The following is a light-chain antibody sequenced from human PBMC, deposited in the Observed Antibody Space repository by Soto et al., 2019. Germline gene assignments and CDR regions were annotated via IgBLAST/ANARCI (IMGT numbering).Light chain of an antibody. CDR1: SSDVGGYNY. CDR3: CSYAGSYTVL. Sequence: QSALTQPRSVSGSPGPSVTISCTGTSSDVGGYNYVSWYQQHPGKAPKLMIYDVSKRPSGVPDRFSGSKSGHPASLTISGLQAEDEADYYCCSYAGSYTVLFGGGTKLPAL. J-gene: IGLJ2*01. V-gene: IGLV2-11*01. CDR2: DVS.